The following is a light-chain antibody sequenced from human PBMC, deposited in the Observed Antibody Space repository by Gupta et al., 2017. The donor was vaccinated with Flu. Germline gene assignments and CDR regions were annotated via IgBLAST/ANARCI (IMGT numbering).Light chain of an antibody. Sequence: AIRMTQPSSSFSASTGDRVTITCRASQGNSSYLAWYQQKPGKAPKLLIYAASTLQSGVPYRFSGSGSGTDFTLTISGLQSEDFATYYCQQYYSYPRTFGQGTKVEIK. V-gene: IGKV1-8*01. J-gene: IGKJ1*01. CDR2: AAS. CDR1: QGNSSY. CDR3: QQYYSYPRT.